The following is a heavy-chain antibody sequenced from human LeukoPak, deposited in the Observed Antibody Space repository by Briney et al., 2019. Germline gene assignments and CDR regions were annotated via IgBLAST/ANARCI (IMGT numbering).Heavy chain of an antibody. Sequence: SETLSLTCAVSGGSISSSNWWSWVRQPPGKGLEWIGEIYHSGSTNYNPSLKSRVTISVDKSKNQFSLKLSSVTAADTAVYYCARVGSSWYTPLFDYWGQGTLVTVSS. CDR1: GGSISSSNW. CDR2: IYHSGST. CDR3: ARVGSSWYTPLFDY. D-gene: IGHD6-13*01. V-gene: IGHV4-4*02. J-gene: IGHJ4*02.